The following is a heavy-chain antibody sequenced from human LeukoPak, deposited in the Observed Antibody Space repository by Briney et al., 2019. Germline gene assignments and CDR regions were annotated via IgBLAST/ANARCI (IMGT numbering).Heavy chain of an antibody. D-gene: IGHD3-10*01. Sequence: ETLSLTCTVSGGSISSYYWSWIRQPPGKGLEWIGEINHSGSTNYNPSLKSRVTISVDTSKNQFSLKLSSVTAADTAVYYCARELRGIDYWGQGTLVTVSS. V-gene: IGHV4-34*01. J-gene: IGHJ4*02. CDR1: GGSISSYY. CDR3: ARELRGIDY. CDR2: INHSGST.